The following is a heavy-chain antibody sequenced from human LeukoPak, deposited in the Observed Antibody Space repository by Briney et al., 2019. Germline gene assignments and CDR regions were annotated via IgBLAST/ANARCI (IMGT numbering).Heavy chain of an antibody. CDR1: GFTLSSYW. CDR3: ARVGTWELQRVFDY. CDR2: IKQDGSEK. V-gene: IGHV3-7*01. D-gene: IGHD1-26*01. J-gene: IGHJ4*02. Sequence: GGSLRLSCAASGFTLSSYWMNWVRQAPGKGLEWVANIKQDGSEKYYVDSVKGRFAISRDNAKNSLYLQLSSLRVDDTAVYYCARVGTWELQRVFDYWGQGTLVTVSS.